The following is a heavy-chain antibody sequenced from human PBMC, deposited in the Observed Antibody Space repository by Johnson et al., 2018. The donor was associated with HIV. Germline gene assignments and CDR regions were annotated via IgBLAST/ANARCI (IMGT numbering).Heavy chain of an antibody. V-gene: IGHV3-66*01. J-gene: IGHJ3*02. Sequence: VQLVESGGGLVQPGGSLRLSCVASEFIVSSNFMSWVRQAPGKGLDWVSLIYTGGSTKYADSVTGRFVISRDKSENTLYLQMNSLRAEDTAVYFCARDRRYYDSSGYYHDAFDIWGQGTMVTVSS. CDR3: ARDRRYYDSSGYYHDAFDI. CDR2: IYTGGST. CDR1: EFIVSSNF. D-gene: IGHD3-22*01.